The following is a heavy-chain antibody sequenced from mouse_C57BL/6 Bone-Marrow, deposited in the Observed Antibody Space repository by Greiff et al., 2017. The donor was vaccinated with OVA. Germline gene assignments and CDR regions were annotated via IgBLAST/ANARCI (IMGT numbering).Heavy chain of an antibody. CDR2: ISSGGSYT. V-gene: IGHV5-6*01. D-gene: IGHD2-1*01. Sequence: DVHLVESGGDLVKPGGSLKLSCAASGFTFSSYGMSWVRQTPDKRLEWVATISSGGSYTYYPDSVKGRFTISRDNAKNTLYLQMSSLKSEDTAMYYCARHRTTREYYFDYWGQGTTLTVSS. CDR1: GFTFSSYG. J-gene: IGHJ2*01. CDR3: ARHRTTREYYFDY.